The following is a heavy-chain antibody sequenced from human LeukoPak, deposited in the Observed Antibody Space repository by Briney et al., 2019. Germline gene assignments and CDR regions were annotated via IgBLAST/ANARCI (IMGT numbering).Heavy chain of an antibody. J-gene: IGHJ4*02. CDR1: GFTISSYA. V-gene: IGHV3-23*01. CDR2: ISGSGGST. CDR3: AKEGYYGSKGY. D-gene: IGHD3-10*01. Sequence: PGGLLRLSCAASGFTISSYAMCWVRQAPGKGLEWVSAISGSGGSTYYADSVKGRFTISRDNSKNTLYLQMNSLRAEGTAVYYCAKEGYYGSKGYWGQGTLVTVSS.